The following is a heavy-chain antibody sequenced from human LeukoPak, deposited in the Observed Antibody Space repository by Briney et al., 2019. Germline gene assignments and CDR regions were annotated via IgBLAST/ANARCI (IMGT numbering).Heavy chain of an antibody. CDR3: ARRDSGDGDYV. Sequence: PSETLSLTCGVYAESFSGYHWTWIRLRPGKGLDWIGDIDHSGSAHYNPSLKSRVTISVDTSNKQFSLNLHSVTAADTAVYYCARRDSGDGDYVWGQGTLVTVSS. CDR1: AESFSGYH. CDR2: IDHSGSA. J-gene: IGHJ4*02. V-gene: IGHV4-34*01. D-gene: IGHD4-17*01.